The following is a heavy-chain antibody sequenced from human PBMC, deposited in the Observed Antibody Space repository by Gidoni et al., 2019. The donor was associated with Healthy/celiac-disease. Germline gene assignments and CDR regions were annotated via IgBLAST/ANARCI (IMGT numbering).Heavy chain of an antibody. Sequence: QVQLQESGPGLVKPSETLSLTCPVSGGSLSSYYWSWIRQPPGKGLEWIGYIYYSGSTNYNPSLKSRVTISVDTSKNQFSLKLSSVTAADTAVYYCARDRYDYVWGSYRSIDAFDIWGQGTMVTVSS. J-gene: IGHJ3*02. CDR1: GGSLSSYY. V-gene: IGHV4-59*01. D-gene: IGHD3-16*02. CDR2: IYYSGST. CDR3: ARDRYDYVWGSYRSIDAFDI.